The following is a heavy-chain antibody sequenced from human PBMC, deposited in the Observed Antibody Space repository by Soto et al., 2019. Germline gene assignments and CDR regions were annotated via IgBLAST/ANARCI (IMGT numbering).Heavy chain of an antibody. V-gene: IGHV4-4*07. CDR1: GGSITVYY. CDR2: IYTSGTT. CDR3: ARAAYSYGPFDY. Sequence: PSETLSLTCTVSGGSITVYYLNWIRQPAGKGLEWIGHIYTSGTTNYNPSFKSRVTMSLDTSQNQFSLRLTSVTAADTAVYYCARAAYSYGPFDYWGQGTLVTVSS. D-gene: IGHD5-18*01. J-gene: IGHJ4*02.